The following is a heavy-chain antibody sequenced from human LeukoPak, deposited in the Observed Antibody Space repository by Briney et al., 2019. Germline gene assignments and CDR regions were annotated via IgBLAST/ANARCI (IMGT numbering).Heavy chain of an antibody. CDR3: ARGDGYNFFDS. CDR1: GFTVSRSY. CDR2: IYIDGNT. D-gene: IGHD5-24*01. Sequence: GGSLRLSSAASGFTVSRSYMSWVRQAPGKGLERVSVIYIDGNTYYADSVRGRFTISRDNSKNTVYLQMNSLRAEDTAVYYCARGDGYNFFDSWGQGTLVTVSS. V-gene: IGHV3-66*01. J-gene: IGHJ4*02.